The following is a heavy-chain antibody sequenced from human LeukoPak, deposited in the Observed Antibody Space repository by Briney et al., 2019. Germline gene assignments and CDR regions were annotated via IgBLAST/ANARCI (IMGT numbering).Heavy chain of an antibody. Sequence: PGKSLTLSCVASQFRFPFSHYGMHWVRQAPGRGLEWVAVIWSDGTNQCYADSVKGRFTISRDNSKNTVYLQMNSLRAEDTAVYFCAKDAQRGFDYSNSLENWGQGTLVTVSS. D-gene: IGHD4-11*01. CDR1: QFRFPFSHYG. CDR2: IWSDGTNQ. J-gene: IGHJ4*02. V-gene: IGHV3-33*06. CDR3: AKDAQRGFDYSNSLEN.